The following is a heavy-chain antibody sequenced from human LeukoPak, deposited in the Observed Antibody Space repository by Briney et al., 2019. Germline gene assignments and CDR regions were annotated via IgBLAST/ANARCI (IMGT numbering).Heavy chain of an antibody. V-gene: IGHV4-59*08. D-gene: IGHD3-10*01. Sequence: SETLSLTCTVSGVSITVNYWGWVRQPPGKGLEWIGHISHTGTTSYNPSLKSRVTISLDTSTIHFSLLLRSVTAADTAVYYCARLREDAFDIWGQGTMVTVSS. CDR1: GVSITVNY. CDR2: ISHTGTT. CDR3: ARLREDAFDI. J-gene: IGHJ3*02.